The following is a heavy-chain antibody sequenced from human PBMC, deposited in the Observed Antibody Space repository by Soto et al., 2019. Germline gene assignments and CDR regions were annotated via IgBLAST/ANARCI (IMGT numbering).Heavy chain of an antibody. D-gene: IGHD6-6*01. V-gene: IGHV4-31*03. Sequence: SETLSLTCTVSGGSISSGGYYWSWIRQHPGKGLEWIGYIYYSGSTYYNPSLKSRVTISVDTSKNQFSLKLSSVTAADTAVYYWAREGSSSSLHYYGMDVWGQGTTVTVSS. CDR1: GGSISSGGYY. CDR2: IYYSGST. J-gene: IGHJ6*02. CDR3: AREGSSSSLHYYGMDV.